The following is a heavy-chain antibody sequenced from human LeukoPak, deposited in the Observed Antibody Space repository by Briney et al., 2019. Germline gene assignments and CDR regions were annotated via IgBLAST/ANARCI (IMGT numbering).Heavy chain of an antibody. CDR3: ARDRLWNQGNFDY. CDR1: GYTITGYY. CDR2: INPNSGDT. Sequence: ATVKLSCKASGYTITGYYIHWVRQAPGQGLEWMGWINPNSGDTNYAQKFQGRVTMTRDTSINTAFMELSRLRSDDTAVYYCARDRLWNQGNFDYWGQGTLVTVSS. D-gene: IGHD1-1*01. V-gene: IGHV1-2*02. J-gene: IGHJ4*02.